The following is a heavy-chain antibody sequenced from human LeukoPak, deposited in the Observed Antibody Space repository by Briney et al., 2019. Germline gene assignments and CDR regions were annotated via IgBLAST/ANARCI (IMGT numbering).Heavy chain of an antibody. CDR1: GFTFSSYA. CDR3: AKGYYDYVWGSYYFDY. V-gene: IGHV3-23*01. Sequence: GGSLRLSCAASGFTFSSYAMSWVRQAPGKGLEWVSAISGSGGSTYYADSVKGRFTISRDNSRDTLYLKMNRLRAEDTAVYYCAKGYYDYVWGSYYFDYWGQGTPVTVSS. J-gene: IGHJ4*02. D-gene: IGHD3-16*01. CDR2: ISGSGGST.